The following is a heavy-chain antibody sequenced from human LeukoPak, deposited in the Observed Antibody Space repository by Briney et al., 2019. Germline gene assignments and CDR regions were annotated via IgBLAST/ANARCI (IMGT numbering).Heavy chain of an antibody. J-gene: IGHJ4*02. CDR3: AKAAGGLVY. V-gene: IGHV3-23*01. CDR2: INDSGDST. D-gene: IGHD6-19*01. CDR1: GFSFSSSA. Sequence: GGSLRLSCAASGFSFSSSAMSWVRQAPGKGLEWVSAINDSGDSTYYADSVKGRFTVSRDNSKNTLYLQMNGLRAEDTAVYYCAKAAGGLVYWSQGTLVIISS.